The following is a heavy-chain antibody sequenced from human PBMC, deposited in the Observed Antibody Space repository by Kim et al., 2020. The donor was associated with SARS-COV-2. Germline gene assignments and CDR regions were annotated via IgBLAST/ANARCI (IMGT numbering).Heavy chain of an antibody. D-gene: IGHD3-10*02. J-gene: IGHJ4*02. CDR2: INPSSGGS. Sequence: ASVKVSCKASGYTFTGYYMHWVRQAPGQGLEWMGRINPSSGGSNSAQKFQGRVTMTRDTSISTAYMELSGLRSDDTAVYYCAAFTGNYVNGYWGRGTLVTVSS. V-gene: IGHV1-2*06. CDR1: GYTFTGYY. CDR3: AAFTGNYVNGY.